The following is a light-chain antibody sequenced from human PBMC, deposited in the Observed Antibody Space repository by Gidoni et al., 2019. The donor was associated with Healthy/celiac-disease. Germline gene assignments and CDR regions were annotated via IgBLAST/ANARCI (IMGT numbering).Light chain of an antibody. CDR2: GAS. J-gene: IGKJ2*02. V-gene: IGKV3-15*01. Sequence: EIVMTQSPATLSVSPGERATLSCRASQSVSSNLAWYQQKPGQAPRLLIYGASTRATGIPARFSGSGSGTECTLTISSLQSEDFAVYYCQQYKNWLRGTFGQGTKLEIK. CDR3: QQYKNWLRGT. CDR1: QSVSSN.